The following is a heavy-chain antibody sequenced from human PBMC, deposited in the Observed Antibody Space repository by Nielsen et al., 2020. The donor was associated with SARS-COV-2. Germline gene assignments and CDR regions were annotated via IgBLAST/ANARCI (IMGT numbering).Heavy chain of an antibody. CDR1: GLSFRRYA. CDR2: INNKGDST. D-gene: IGHD6-13*01. Sequence: GESLKISCSASGLSFRRYAMHWVRQAPGKGLEHVSSINNKGDSTYYADAVKGRFTISRDNSKNTLYLQMNSLRGGDTAVYYCVKDIAAGRSGFLEYWGQGTLVTVSS. J-gene: IGHJ4*02. CDR3: VKDIAAGRSGFLEY. V-gene: IGHV3-64D*09.